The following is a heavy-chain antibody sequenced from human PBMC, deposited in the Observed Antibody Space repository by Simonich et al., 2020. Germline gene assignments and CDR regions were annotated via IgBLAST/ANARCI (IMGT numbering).Heavy chain of an antibody. CDR2: IYYSVST. CDR3: ARQRVLMVYAIDY. V-gene: IGHV4-39*01. D-gene: IGHD2-8*01. Sequence: QLQLHESGPGLVKPSETLSLTCTVSGGSISSSSYYWGWIRQPPGKGLEWIGSIYYSVSTYYNPSLKSRVTISVDTSKNQFSLKLSSVTAADTAVYYCARQRVLMVYAIDYWGQGTLVTVSS. J-gene: IGHJ4*02. CDR1: GGSISSSSYY.